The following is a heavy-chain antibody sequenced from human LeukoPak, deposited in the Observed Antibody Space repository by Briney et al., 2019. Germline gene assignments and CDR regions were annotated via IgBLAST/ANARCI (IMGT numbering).Heavy chain of an antibody. Sequence: PSETLSLTCTVSGDSSSNTIFYWGWVRQPPGKGLEWIGSIHCSGTTHYNPSLKSRVTISVDTSKNQFSLKLSSVTAADTAVYYCARHQWVPAFDIWGQGTMVTVSS. CDR2: IHCSGTT. V-gene: IGHV4-39*01. CDR1: GDSSSNTIFY. J-gene: IGHJ3*02. CDR3: ARHQWVPAFDI. D-gene: IGHD1-26*01.